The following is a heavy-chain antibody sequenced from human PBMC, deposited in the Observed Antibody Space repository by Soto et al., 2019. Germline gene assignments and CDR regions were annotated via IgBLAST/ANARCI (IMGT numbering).Heavy chain of an antibody. Sequence: QDQLVQSGAEVKKPGASVKVSCKASGYTFNNYGITWVRQAPGQGLEWMGWISPYNGHTNYAQKLQGRVTMTTDTSTRTGYMELRSRRSDDTAVYYCARDRNFFDYWGQGTLVTVSS. CDR1: GYTFNNYG. CDR2: ISPYNGHT. CDR3: ARDRNFFDY. V-gene: IGHV1-18*01. J-gene: IGHJ4*02.